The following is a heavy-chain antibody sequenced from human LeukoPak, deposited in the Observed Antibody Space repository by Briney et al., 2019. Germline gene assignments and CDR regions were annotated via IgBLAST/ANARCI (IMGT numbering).Heavy chain of an antibody. V-gene: IGHV6-1*01. CDR1: GDSVSSIDGA. Sequence: SQTLSLTCAISGDSVSSIDGAWNWVRQSPSRGLEWLGRTYYRSKWYSDYAVPIQGRISINPDTSKNQFTLHLFSVTPDDTAVYYCARDVATTGWYTFDYWGQGTRVTVSS. CDR3: ARDVATTGWYTFDY. CDR2: TYYRSKWYS. D-gene: IGHD6-19*01. J-gene: IGHJ4*02.